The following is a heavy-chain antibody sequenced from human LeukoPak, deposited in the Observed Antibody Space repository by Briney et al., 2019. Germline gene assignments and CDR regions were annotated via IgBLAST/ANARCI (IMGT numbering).Heavy chain of an antibody. CDR3: ARGVGMGSTSWYLIWFDP. CDR1: GGSFSGYY. D-gene: IGHD2-2*01. J-gene: IGHJ5*02. V-gene: IGHV4-34*01. CDR2: INHSGST. Sequence: KPSETLSLTCAVYGGSFSGYYWSWIRQPPGKGLEWIGEINHSGSTNYNPSLKSLVTISVDTSKNPFSLKLSSVTAADTAVYYCARGVGMGSTSWYLIWFDPWGQGTLVTVSS.